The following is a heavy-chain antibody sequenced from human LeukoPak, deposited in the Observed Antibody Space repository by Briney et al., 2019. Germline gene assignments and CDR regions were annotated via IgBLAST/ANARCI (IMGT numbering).Heavy chain of an antibody. D-gene: IGHD5-18*01. CDR1: GFTFSSYA. CDR3: ASGYSYVIDY. J-gene: IGHJ4*02. V-gene: IGHV3-30-3*01. Sequence: GGSLRLSCAASGFTFSSYAMHWVRQAPGKGLEWVAVISYDGSNKYYADSVKGRFTISRDNAKNSLYLQMNSLRAEDTAVYYCASGYSYVIDYWGQGTLVTVSS. CDR2: ISYDGSNK.